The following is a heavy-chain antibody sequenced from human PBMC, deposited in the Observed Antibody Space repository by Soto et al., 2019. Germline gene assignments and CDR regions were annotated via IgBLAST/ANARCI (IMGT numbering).Heavy chain of an antibody. Sequence: GASVKVSSKASGGTLSSYAISWVRQSPGQGLEWMGGIIPIFGTANYAQKFQGRVTITADESTSTAYMELSSLRSEDTAVYYCVRDSPIGSTFSGYDGIDAYSSSPSDAFDIWGQGTMVTVSS. CDR1: GGTLSSYA. D-gene: IGHD6-6*01. CDR2: IIPIFGTA. CDR3: VRDSPIGSTFSGYDGIDAYSSSPSDAFDI. V-gene: IGHV1-69*13. J-gene: IGHJ3*02.